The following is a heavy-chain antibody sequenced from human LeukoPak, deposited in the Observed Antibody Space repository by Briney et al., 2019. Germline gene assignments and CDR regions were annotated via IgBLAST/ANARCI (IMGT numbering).Heavy chain of an antibody. CDR3: ARVKYCSSTSCYRAARADAFDI. J-gene: IGHJ3*02. CDR2: INHSGST. Sequence: SETLSLTCAVYGGSFSGYYWSWIRQPPGKGLEWIGEINHSGSTNYNPSLKSRVTISVDTSKNQFSLKLSSVTAADTAVYYCARVKYCSSTSCYRAARADAFDIWGQGTMVTVSS. V-gene: IGHV4-34*01. CDR1: GGSFSGYY. D-gene: IGHD2-2*02.